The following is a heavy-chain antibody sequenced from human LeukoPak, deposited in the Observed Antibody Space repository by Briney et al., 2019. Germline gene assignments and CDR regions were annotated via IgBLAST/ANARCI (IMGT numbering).Heavy chain of an antibody. CDR2: ITGSGGIT. CDR3: AKRDYYETGDFYPLFDY. CDR1: GFTFSGYA. D-gene: IGHD3-22*01. V-gene: IGHV3-23*01. J-gene: IGHJ4*02. Sequence: GGSLRLSCAASGFTFSGYAMAWVRQAPGKGLEWVSGITGSGGITYYTDSVKGRFTISRDNSKNTLYLQMDSLRTEDTAMYYCAKRDYYETGDFYPLFDYWGQGTLVTVSS.